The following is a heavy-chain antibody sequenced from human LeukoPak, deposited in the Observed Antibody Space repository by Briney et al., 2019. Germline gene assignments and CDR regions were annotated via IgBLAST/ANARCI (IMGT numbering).Heavy chain of an antibody. CDR1: GFTFDDYA. CDR2: ISWNSGSI. Sequence: PGRSLRLSCAASGFTFDDYAMHWVRQAPGKGLEWVSGISWNSGSIGYADSVKGRFTISRDNAKNSLYLQINSLRAEDTAVYYCGRDMDVWGQGSTVTVSS. D-gene: IGHD3-10*01. CDR3: GRDMDV. V-gene: IGHV3-9*01. J-gene: IGHJ6*02.